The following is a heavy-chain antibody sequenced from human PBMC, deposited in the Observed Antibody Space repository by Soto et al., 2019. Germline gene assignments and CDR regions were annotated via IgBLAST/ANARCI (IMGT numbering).Heavy chain of an antibody. CDR2: IYYSGST. J-gene: IGHJ4*02. CDR1: GDSISNYY. Sequence: PSETLSLTRTVSGDSISNYYWSWIRQPPGKGLEWIGYIYYSGSTNYNPSLKSRVTISVDTSKNQFSLKLSSVTAADTAVYYCARHPTVTEYYFDYWGQGTLVTVSS. V-gene: IGHV4-59*08. CDR3: ARHPTVTEYYFDY. D-gene: IGHD4-17*01.